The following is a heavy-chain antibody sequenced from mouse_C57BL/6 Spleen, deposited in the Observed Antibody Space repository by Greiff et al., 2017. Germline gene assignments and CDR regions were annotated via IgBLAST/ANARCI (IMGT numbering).Heavy chain of an antibody. CDR1: GYSFTSGYY. D-gene: IGHD2-4*01. CDR2: ISYDGSN. Sequence: EVQLQESGPGLVKPSQSLSLTCSVTGYSFTSGYYWNWIRQFPGNLLEWVGFISYDGSNNYTPTLKNRISITRDTSKNQFFLKLNTVTTEDTATYYWTRRYDYYFDDWGQGTTLTVST. V-gene: IGHV3-6*01. CDR3: TRRYDYYFDD. J-gene: IGHJ2*01.